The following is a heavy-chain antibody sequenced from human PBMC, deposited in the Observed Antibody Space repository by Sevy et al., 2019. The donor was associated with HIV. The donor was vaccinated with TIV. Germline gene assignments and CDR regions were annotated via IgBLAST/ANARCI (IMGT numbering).Heavy chain of an antibody. CDR1: GFTFSSYG. V-gene: IGHV3-30*02. Sequence: GGSLRFSCAASGFTFSSYGMHWVRQSPGKGLEWVAFIRYDGSNKYYADSVKGRFTISRDNSKNTLYLQMNSLRAEDTAVYYCAKDGSRITMIVVAQYYFDYWGQGTLVTVSS. J-gene: IGHJ4*02. D-gene: IGHD3-22*01. CDR2: IRYDGSNK. CDR3: AKDGSRITMIVVAQYYFDY.